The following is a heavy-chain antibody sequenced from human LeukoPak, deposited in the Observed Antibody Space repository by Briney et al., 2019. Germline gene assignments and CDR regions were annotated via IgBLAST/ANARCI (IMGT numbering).Heavy chain of an antibody. J-gene: IGHJ4*02. Sequence: GESLKISCKGSGYSFTNYWIGWVRQMPGKGLEWMGIIYPGDSDTRYSPSFQGQVTTSADKSISTAYLQWSSLKASDTAMYYCARGHDSSGYYYGYWGQGTLVTVSS. D-gene: IGHD3-22*01. CDR1: GYSFTNYW. CDR2: IYPGDSDT. CDR3: ARGHDSSGYYYGY. V-gene: IGHV5-51*01.